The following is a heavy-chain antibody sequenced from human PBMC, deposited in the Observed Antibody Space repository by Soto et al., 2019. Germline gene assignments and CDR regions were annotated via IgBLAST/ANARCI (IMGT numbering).Heavy chain of an antibody. J-gene: IGHJ4*02. CDR1: GFTFSGSA. CDR3: TRPLGYYDSSGYSEY. D-gene: IGHD3-22*01. V-gene: IGHV3-73*01. CDR2: IRSKANSYAT. Sequence: VSLRLSCAASGFTFSGSAMHWVRQASVKGLEWVGRIRSKANSYATAYAASVKGRFTISRDDSKNTAYLQMNSLKTEDTAVYYCTRPLGYYDSSGYSEYWGQGTLVTVSS.